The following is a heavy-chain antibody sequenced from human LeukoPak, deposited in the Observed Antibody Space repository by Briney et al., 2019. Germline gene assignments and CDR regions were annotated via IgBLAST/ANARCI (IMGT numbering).Heavy chain of an antibody. CDR2: ISSCSSYI. J-gene: IGHJ4*02. Sequence: PGGSLRLSCAASGFTFSSYSMNWVRQAPGKGLEWVSSISSCSSYIYYADSVKGRFTISRDNAKNSLYLQMNSLRAEDTAVYYCAREDYYDSRNYWGQGTLVTVSS. CDR3: AREDYYDSRNY. D-gene: IGHD3-22*01. CDR1: GFTFSSYS. V-gene: IGHV3-21*01.